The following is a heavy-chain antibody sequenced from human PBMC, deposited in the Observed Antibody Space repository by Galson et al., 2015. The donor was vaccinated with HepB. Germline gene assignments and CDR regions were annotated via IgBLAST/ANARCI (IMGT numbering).Heavy chain of an antibody. V-gene: IGHV1-8*01. Sequence: SVKVSCKASGYTFTSYDINWVRQATGQGLEWMGWMNPNSGNTGYAQKFQGRVTMTRNTSISTAYMELSSLRSEDTAVYYCARGILEWLLYYYYYYMDVWGKGTTVTVSS. D-gene: IGHD3-3*01. CDR2: MNPNSGNT. J-gene: IGHJ6*03. CDR1: GYTFTSYD. CDR3: ARGILEWLLYYYYYYMDV.